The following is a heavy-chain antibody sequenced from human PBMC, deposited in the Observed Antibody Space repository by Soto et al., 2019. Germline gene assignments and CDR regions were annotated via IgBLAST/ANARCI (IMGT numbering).Heavy chain of an antibody. CDR1: GFTFNIYT. CDR2: ISPDDTIE. Sequence: PGGSLRLSCVASGFTFNIYTMHWVRQAPGKGLEWVALISPDDTIERYADSAKGRFTISRDNSKNTVYLQMSGLLSEDTAVYYCAREEDDVAIDYWGHGTLVTVSS. D-gene: IGHD5-12*01. J-gene: IGHJ4*01. V-gene: IGHV3-30*04. CDR3: AREEDDVAIDY.